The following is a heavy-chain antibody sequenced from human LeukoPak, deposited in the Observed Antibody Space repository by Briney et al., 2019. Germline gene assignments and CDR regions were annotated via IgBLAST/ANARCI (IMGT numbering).Heavy chain of an antibody. J-gene: IGHJ6*04. CDR1: GFTFSIYA. CDR3: AELGITMIGGV. D-gene: IGHD3-10*02. Sequence: GGSLRLSCAASGFTFSIYAMTWVRLAPGKGLEWVSLISGSYTSTHYADSVKGRFTISRDNSKNTLYLQMNSLRAEDTAVYYCAELGITMIGGVWGKGTTVTISS. V-gene: IGHV3-23*01. CDR2: ISGSYTST.